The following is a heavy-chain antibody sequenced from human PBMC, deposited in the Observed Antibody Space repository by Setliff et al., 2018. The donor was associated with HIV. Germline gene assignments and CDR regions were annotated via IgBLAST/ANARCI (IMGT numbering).Heavy chain of an antibody. CDR1: GYPFTSYY. CDR2: IIPLLGPA. V-gene: IGHV1-69*13. CDR3: AGTQYDRVEEYFQY. D-gene: IGHD3-22*01. J-gene: IGHJ1*01. Sequence: GASVKVSCKASGYPFTSYYMHWVRQAPGQGLEWLGGIIPLLGPANYAYNFRGRVTITADESTSTVYMELSSLRSDDTAVYYCAGTQYDRVEEYFQYWGQGTLVTVSS.